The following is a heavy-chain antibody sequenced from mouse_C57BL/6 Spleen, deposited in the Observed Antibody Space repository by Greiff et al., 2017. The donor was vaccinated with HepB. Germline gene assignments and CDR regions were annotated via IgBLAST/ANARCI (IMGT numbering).Heavy chain of an antibody. J-gene: IGHJ3*01. CDR2: IYPGSGNT. D-gene: IGHD2-2*01. V-gene: IGHV1-66*01. CDR3: ARPFSTMVTEAWFAY. CDR1: GYSFTSYY. Sequence: QVQLKQSGPELVKPGASVKISCKASGYSFTSYYIHWVKQRPGQGLEWIGWIYPGSGNTKYNEKFKGKATLTADTSSSTAYMQLSSLTSEDSAVYYCARPFSTMVTEAWFAYWGQGTLVTVSA.